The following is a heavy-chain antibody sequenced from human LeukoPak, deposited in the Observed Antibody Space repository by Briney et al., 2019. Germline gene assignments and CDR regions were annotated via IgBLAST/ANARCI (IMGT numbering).Heavy chain of an antibody. CDR3: ARSGPTVLWSKYFDY. Sequence: GGSLRLSCAVSGLTFSTYTMSWVRQAPGKGLEWVSAISASGGSTFYADSVQGRFTISRDNSKNTLFLQMDNLSADDTATYYCARSGPTVLWSKYFDYWGQGALVTVSS. CDR1: GLTFSTYT. J-gene: IGHJ4*02. CDR2: ISASGGST. V-gene: IGHV3-23*01. D-gene: IGHD5-12*01.